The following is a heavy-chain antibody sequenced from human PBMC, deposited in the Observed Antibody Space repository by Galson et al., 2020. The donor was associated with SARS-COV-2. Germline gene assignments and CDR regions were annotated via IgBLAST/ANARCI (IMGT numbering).Heavy chain of an antibody. D-gene: IGHD3-3*01. V-gene: IGHV3-23*01. CDR3: AKSTYDFWSGYLVEEYYMDV. J-gene: IGHJ6*03. Sequence: GGSLRLSCAASGFTFSSYAMSWVRQAPGKGLEWVSAISGSGGSTYYADSVKGRFTISRDNSKNTLYLQMNSLRAEDTAVYYCAKSTYDFWSGYLVEEYYMDVWGKGTTVTVSS. CDR2: ISGSGGST. CDR1: GFTFSSYA.